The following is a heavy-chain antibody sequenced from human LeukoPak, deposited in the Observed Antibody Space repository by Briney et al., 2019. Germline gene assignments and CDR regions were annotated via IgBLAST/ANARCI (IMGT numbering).Heavy chain of an antibody. CDR3: AKDIRPAVTTTFDY. J-gene: IGHJ4*02. Sequence: PGGSLRLSCVAPRFIFRRYWMSWVRQAPGKGLEWVANIKQDGSEKYYVDSVKGRFTISRDNAKNSLYLQMNSLRAEDTALYYCAKDIRPAVTTTFDYWGQGTLVTVSS. CDR2: IKQDGSEK. CDR1: RFIFRRYW. V-gene: IGHV3-7*03. D-gene: IGHD4-17*01.